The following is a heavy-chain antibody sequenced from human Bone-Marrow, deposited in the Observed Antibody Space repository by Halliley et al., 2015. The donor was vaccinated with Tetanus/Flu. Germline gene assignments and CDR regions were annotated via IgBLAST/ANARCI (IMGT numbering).Heavy chain of an antibody. J-gene: IGHJ4*02. CDR1: GFTFSKYY. CDR2: ISGSSSFT. V-gene: IGHV3-11*06. CDR3: ASRIVGATTDFDY. Sequence: SPRLSCAASGFTFSKYYMSWIRQSPGKGLEWLSYISGSSSFTDYADSVKGRFTISRDNAKNSLYLHMNSLRAEDTAVYYCASRIVGATTDFDYWGQGTLVTVSS. D-gene: IGHD1-26*01.